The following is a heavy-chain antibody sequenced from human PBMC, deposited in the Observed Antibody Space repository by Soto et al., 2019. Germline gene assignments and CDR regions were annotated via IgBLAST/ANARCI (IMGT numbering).Heavy chain of an antibody. Sequence: SETLFVTCTVSDGTISSYYWSWIRQPPGKGLEWIGYIYYSGSTNYNPSLKSRVTISVDTSKNQFSLKLSSVTAADTAVYYCARPPAANGALGACDIWGQGTMVT. CDR3: ARPPAANGALGACDI. CDR1: DGTISSYY. J-gene: IGHJ3*02. V-gene: IGHV4-59*01. D-gene: IGHD4-17*01. CDR2: IYYSGST.